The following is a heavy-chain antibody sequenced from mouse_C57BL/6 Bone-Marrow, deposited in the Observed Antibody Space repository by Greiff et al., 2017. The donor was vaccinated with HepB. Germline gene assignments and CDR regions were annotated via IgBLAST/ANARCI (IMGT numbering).Heavy chain of an antibody. Sequence: QVHVKQPGAELVKPGASVKMSCKASGYTFTSYWITWVKQRPGQGLEWIGDIYPGSGSTNYNEKFKSKATLTVDTSSSTAYMQLSSLTSEDSAVYYFARYGSSWFAYWGQGTLVTVSA. J-gene: IGHJ3*01. D-gene: IGHD1-1*01. CDR3: ARYGSSWFAY. V-gene: IGHV1-55*01. CDR1: GYTFTSYW. CDR2: IYPGSGST.